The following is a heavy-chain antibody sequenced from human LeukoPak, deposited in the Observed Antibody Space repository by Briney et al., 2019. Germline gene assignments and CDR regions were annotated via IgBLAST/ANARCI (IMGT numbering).Heavy chain of an antibody. V-gene: IGHV3-64*01. Sequence: EGTLRLSCAASGFTFSSYAMHCVRQAPGKGLEYVSAISSNGGSTYYANSVKGRFTISRDNSKNTLYLQMGRLRAEDMAVYYCAREYVYYGSGSYRWFDPWGQGTLVTVSS. D-gene: IGHD3-10*01. CDR2: ISSNGGST. J-gene: IGHJ5*02. CDR3: AREYVYYGSGSYRWFDP. CDR1: GFTFSSYA.